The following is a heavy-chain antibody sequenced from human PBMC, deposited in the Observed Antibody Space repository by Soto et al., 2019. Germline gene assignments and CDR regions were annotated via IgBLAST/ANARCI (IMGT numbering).Heavy chain of an antibody. CDR2: IYWDDDK. CDR3: AHGSGWLSDY. J-gene: IGHJ4*02. D-gene: IGHD6-19*01. V-gene: IGHV2-5*02. Sequence: QITLKESGPPLVKPTQTLTLTCTFSGFSLSSPAVGVNWIRQPPGKALEWLALIYWDDDKQYSPSLRSRLTINKDTSKNQVVLTMTNVDPVDTATYYCAHGSGWLSDYWGQGTLVTVSS. CDR1: GFSLSSPAVG.